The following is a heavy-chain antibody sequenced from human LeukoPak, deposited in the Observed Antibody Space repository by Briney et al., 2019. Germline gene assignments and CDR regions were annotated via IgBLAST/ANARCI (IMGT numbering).Heavy chain of an antibody. V-gene: IGHV5-10-1*01. CDR2: IDPSDSYT. J-gene: IGHJ5*02. Sequence: PGGSLRLSCKGSGYSFTSYWISWVRQMPGKGLEWMGRIDPSDSYTNYSPSFQGHVTISADKSISTAYLQWSSLKASDTAMYYCARHSPGSYHLNHWGQGTLVTVSS. D-gene: IGHD3-16*02. CDR1: GYSFTSYW. CDR3: ARHSPGSYHLNH.